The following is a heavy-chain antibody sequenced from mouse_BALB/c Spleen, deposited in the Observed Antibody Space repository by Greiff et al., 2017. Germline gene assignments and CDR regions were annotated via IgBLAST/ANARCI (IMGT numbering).Heavy chain of an antibody. CDR3: AKHDAITTVVEAMDY. Sequence: VQLVESGPGLVAPSQSLSITCTVSGFSLTDYGVSWIRQPPGKGLEWLGVIWGGGSTYYNSALKSRLSISKDNSKSQVFLKMNSLQTDDTAMYYCAKHDAITTVVEAMDYWGQGTSVTVSS. D-gene: IGHD1-1*01. V-gene: IGHV2-6-5*01. J-gene: IGHJ4*01. CDR1: GFSLTDYG. CDR2: IWGGGST.